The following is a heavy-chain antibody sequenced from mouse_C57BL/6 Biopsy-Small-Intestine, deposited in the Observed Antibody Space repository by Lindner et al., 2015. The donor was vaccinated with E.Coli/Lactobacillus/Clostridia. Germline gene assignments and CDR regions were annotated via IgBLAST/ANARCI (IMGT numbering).Heavy chain of an antibody. CDR3: ARAGRGFAY. D-gene: IGHD3-1*01. CDR1: GYTFTDYN. CDR2: INPNSGGT. V-gene: IGHV1-22*01. Sequence: VQLQESGPELMKPGASVKMSCKASGYTFTDYNINWVKQSHGKTLEWIGNINPNSGGTSYTQNFKGKATLTVNMSSSTAYMELRSLTSEDSAVYYCARAGRGFAYWGQGTLVTVSA. J-gene: IGHJ3*01.